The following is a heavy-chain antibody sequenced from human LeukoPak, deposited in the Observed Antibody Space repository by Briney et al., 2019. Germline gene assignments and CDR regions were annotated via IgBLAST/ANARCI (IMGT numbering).Heavy chain of an antibody. CDR1: GYTFTSYG. D-gene: IGHD3-22*01. Sequence: ASVKVSCKASGYTFTSYGISWVRQAPGQGLEWMGWVSAYSGNTNYAQKLQGRVTMTTDTSTSTAYMELRSLRSDDTAVYYCARSRTYYYDSSGYYLGFPYDHWGQGTLVTVSS. CDR3: ARSRTYYYDSSGYYLGFPYDH. V-gene: IGHV1-18*01. J-gene: IGHJ4*02. CDR2: VSAYSGNT.